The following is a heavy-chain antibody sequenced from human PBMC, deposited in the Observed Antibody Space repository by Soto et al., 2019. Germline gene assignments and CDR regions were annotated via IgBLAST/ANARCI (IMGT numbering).Heavy chain of an antibody. CDR3: ARGFIGYCTNGVCRDWFDP. CDR1: GGSFSGYY. Sequence: QVQLQQWGAGLLKPSETLSLTCAVYGGSFSGYYWSWIRQPPGKGLEWIGEINHSGSTNYNPSLKHRVTISVDTSKNQFALKLSSVTAADTAVYYCARGFIGYCTNGVCRDWFDPWGQGTLVTVSS. CDR2: INHSGST. V-gene: IGHV4-34*01. D-gene: IGHD2-8*01. J-gene: IGHJ5*02.